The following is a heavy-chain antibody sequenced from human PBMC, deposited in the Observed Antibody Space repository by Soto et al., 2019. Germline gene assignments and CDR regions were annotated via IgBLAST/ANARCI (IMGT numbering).Heavy chain of an antibody. Sequence: GGSLRLSCADSGFTFTRYSMNRVRQAPGEGLQWVSTITDTGGDAKYADSVRGRFVISRDNSKKTRYLQMTSLTAEDSAMYYCARGSTDSYPGSRIFDFWGRGTLVTVSS. CDR1: GFTFTRYS. CDR2: ITDTGGDA. J-gene: IGHJ4*02. CDR3: ARGSTDSYPGSRIFDF. D-gene: IGHD3-10*01. V-gene: IGHV3-21*04.